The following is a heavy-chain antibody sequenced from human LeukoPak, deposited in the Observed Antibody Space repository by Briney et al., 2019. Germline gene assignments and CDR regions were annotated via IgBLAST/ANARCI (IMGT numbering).Heavy chain of an antibody. CDR3: AQGENFYFGSGTYQPH. CDR2: ISGSGGNT. Sequence: GGSLRLYCAASGFTFRNYAMSWVRQAPGKGLEWVSAISGSGGNTYYADSVMGRFSISRDNSKNTLYLQMNSLRADDTAVYYCAQGENFYFGSGTYQPHWGQGTLVTVSS. D-gene: IGHD3-10*01. J-gene: IGHJ4*02. CDR1: GFTFRNYA. V-gene: IGHV3-23*01.